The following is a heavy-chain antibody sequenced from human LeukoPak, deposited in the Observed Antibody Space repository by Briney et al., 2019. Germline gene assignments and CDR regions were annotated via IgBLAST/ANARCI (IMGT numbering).Heavy chain of an antibody. V-gene: IGHV3-53*01. CDR3: ARGLKYCSGGSCYPDY. CDR1: GFTFSSYS. D-gene: IGHD2-15*01. J-gene: IGHJ4*02. CDR2: IYSGGST. Sequence: GGSLRLSCAASGFTFSSYSMNWVRQAPGKGLEWVSVIYSGGSTYYADSVKGRFTISRDNSKNTLYLQMNSLRAEDTAVYYCARGLKYCSGGSCYPDYWGQGTLVTVSS.